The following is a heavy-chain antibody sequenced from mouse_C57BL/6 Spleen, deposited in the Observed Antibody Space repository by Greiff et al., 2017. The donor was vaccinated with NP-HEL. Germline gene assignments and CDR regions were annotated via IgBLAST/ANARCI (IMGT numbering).Heavy chain of an antibody. J-gene: IGHJ3*01. V-gene: IGHV1-64*01. Sequence: VQLQQPGAELVKPGASVKLSCKASGYTFTSYWMHWVKQRPGQGLEWIGMIHPNRGSTNYNEKFKSKATLTVDKSSSTAYMQLSSLTSEDSAVYYCATSYCGSSLFAYWGQGTLVTVSA. D-gene: IGHD1-1*01. CDR1: GYTFTSYW. CDR2: IHPNRGST. CDR3: ATSYCGSSLFAY.